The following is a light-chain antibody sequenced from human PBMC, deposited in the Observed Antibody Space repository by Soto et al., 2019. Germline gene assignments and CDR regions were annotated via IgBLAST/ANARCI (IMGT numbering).Light chain of an antibody. J-gene: IGKJ3*01. CDR1: QSVSSSY. V-gene: IGKV3-20*01. CDR3: QHYGTSAL. CDR2: GAS. Sequence: EIVLTQSPGTLSLSPGERATLSCRASQSVSSSYLAWYQHKPGQAPRLLIYGASNRATGIPDRFSVSASGTDFTLTISRLEPEDFAVYYCQHYGTSALFGPGTKVDIK.